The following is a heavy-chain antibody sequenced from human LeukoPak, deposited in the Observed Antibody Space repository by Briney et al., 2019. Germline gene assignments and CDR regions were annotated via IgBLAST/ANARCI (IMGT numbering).Heavy chain of an antibody. J-gene: IGHJ5*02. CDR3: AREQWFDP. V-gene: IGHV3-30*04. CDR2: ISYDGSNK. Sequence: GGSLRLSCAASGFTFSSYAMHWVRQAPGKGLEWVAVISYDGSNKYYADSVKGRFTISRDNSKNTLYLQMNSLRAEDTAVYFCAREQWFDPWGQGTLVIVSS. CDR1: GFTFSSYA.